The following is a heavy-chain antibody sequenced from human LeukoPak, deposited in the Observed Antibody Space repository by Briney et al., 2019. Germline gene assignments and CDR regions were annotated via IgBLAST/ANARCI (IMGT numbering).Heavy chain of an antibody. CDR2: IGDNSSYI. D-gene: IGHD3-9*01. V-gene: IGHV3-21*01. Sequence: GGSLRLSCAASGFSFSSYTMSWVRQAPGKGLEWVSSIGDNSSYIHYGDSVKGRFTISRDNANKVVYLQINSLRGEDTGVYYCARAYYDSLSGFYLDGMDVWGQGTTVSVSS. CDR3: ARAYYDSLSGFYLDGMDV. J-gene: IGHJ6*02. CDR1: GFSFSSYT.